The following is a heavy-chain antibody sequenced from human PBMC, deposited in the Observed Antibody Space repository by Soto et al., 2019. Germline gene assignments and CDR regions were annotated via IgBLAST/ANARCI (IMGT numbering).Heavy chain of an antibody. D-gene: IGHD6-19*01. CDR1: GGSISSSSYY. CDR3: ARDTSGWNYYFDY. V-gene: IGHV4-39*01. CDR2: IYYSGST. J-gene: IGHJ4*02. Sequence: PSETLSLTCTVSGGSISSSSYYWGWIRQPPGKGLEWIGSIYYSGSTYYNPSLKSRVTISVDTSKNQFSLKLSSVTAADTAVYYCARDTSGWNYYFDYWGQGSLVTVS.